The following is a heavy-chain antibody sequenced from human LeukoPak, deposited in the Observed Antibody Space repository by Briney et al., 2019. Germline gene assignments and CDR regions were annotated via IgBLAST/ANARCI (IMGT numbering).Heavy chain of an antibody. V-gene: IGHV1-8*01. CDR3: ATEPGIAAAGESYHYYYYMDV. Sequence: ASVKVSCKASGYTFTSYDINWVRQATGQGLEWMGWMNPNSGNTGYAQKFQGRVTITRNTSISTAYMELSSLRSEDTAVYYCATEPGIAAAGESYHYYYYMDVWGKGTTVTVSS. J-gene: IGHJ6*03. CDR2: MNPNSGNT. CDR1: GYTFTSYD. D-gene: IGHD6-13*01.